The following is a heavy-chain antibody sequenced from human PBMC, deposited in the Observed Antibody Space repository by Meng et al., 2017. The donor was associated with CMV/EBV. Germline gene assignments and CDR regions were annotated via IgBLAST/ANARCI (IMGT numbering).Heavy chain of an antibody. CDR2: INHSGST. CDR1: GGSLSGYY. D-gene: IGHD2-2*01. V-gene: IGHV4-34*01. J-gene: IGHJ4*02. CDR3: ARGAHCSSTSCYNI. Sequence: ESLKISCAVYGGSLSGYYWSWIRQPPGKGLEWIGEINHSGSTNYNPSLKSRVTISVDASKNQFSLKLSSVTAADTAVYYCARGAHCSSTSCYNIWGQGTLVTVSS.